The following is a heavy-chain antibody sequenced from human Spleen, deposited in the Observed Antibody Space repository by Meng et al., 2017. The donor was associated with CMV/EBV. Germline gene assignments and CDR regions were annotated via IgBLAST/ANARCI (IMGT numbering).Heavy chain of an antibody. CDR2: IYYSGST. CDR1: GGSISSGDYY. D-gene: IGHD5-12*01. Sequence: QVQLQESGPGLVKPSQXLSLTCTVSGGSISSGDYYWSWIRQPPGKGLEWIGYIYYSGSTYYNPSLKSRVTISVDTSKNQFSLKLSSVTATDTAVYYCARDRGGLGAFDYWGQGTLVTVSS. CDR3: ARDRGGLGAFDY. J-gene: IGHJ4*02. V-gene: IGHV4-30-4*01.